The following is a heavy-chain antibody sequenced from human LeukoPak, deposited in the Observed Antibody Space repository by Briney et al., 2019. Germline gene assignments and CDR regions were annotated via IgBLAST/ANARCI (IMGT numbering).Heavy chain of an antibody. D-gene: IGHD2-21*01. CDR1: GGTFSSYA. V-gene: IGHV1-69*05. CDR2: IIPIFGTA. Sequence: SVKVSCKASGGTFSSYAISWVRQAPGRGLEWMGGIIPIFGTANYAQKFQGRVTITTDESTSTAYMELSSLRSEDTAVYYCARWVRTVPSNWFDPWGQGTLVTVSS. J-gene: IGHJ5*02. CDR3: ARWVRTVPSNWFDP.